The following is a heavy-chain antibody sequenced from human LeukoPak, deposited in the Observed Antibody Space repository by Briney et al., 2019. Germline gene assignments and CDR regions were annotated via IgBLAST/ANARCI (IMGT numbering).Heavy chain of an antibody. Sequence: ASVKVSCKASGYTFTSYGISWVRQAPGQGLERMGWISAYNGNTNYAQKLQGRVTMTTDTSTSTAYMELNRLGSDDTAVYYCARDYDYVWGSYHPTFDCWGQGTLVTVSS. CDR1: GYTFTSYG. J-gene: IGHJ4*02. V-gene: IGHV1-18*01. CDR3: ARDYDYVWGSYHPTFDC. D-gene: IGHD3-16*02. CDR2: ISAYNGNT.